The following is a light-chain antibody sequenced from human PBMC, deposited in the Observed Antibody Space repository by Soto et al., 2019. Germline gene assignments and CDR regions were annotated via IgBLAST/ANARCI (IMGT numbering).Light chain of an antibody. CDR1: SSDIGDSNY. V-gene: IGLV2-14*03. CDR2: DVS. Sequence: QSALTQPASVSGSPGQSITISCTGTSSDIGDSNYVSWYQQHPGKAPKLVIYDVSNRPSGVSNRFSGPKSANTASLTISGLQAEDEADYYCSSFRSSSTSYVFGTGTQLTVL. CDR3: SSFRSSSTSYV. J-gene: IGLJ1*01.